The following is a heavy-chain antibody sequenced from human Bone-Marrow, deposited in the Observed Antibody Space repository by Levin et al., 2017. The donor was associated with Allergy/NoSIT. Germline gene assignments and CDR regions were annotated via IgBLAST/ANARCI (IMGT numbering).Heavy chain of an antibody. CDR3: ARKMGPTPAFDL. D-gene: IGHD2-15*01. CDR2: VYPGDSDT. CDR1: GSSFSSQW. V-gene: IGHV5-51*01. J-gene: IGHJ3*01. Sequence: PGGSLRLSCKGSGSSFSSQWIAWVRQKPGKGLEWMGIVYPGDSDTIYSPSFQGQVTFSADTSTNTAHLHWSSLKASDTAMYFCARKMGPTPAFDLWGQGTMVTVSS.